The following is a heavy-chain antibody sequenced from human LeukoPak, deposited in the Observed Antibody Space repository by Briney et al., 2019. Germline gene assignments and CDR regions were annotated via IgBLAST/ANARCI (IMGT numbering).Heavy chain of an antibody. V-gene: IGHV1-69*13. CDR2: IIPIFGTA. CDR1: GGTFSSYA. CDR3: AREVRQAYCGGDCYSGFGAFDI. Sequence: SVKVSCKASGGTFSSYAISWVRQAPGQGLEWMGGIIPIFGTANYAQKFQGRVTITADESTSTAYMELSSLRSEDTAVYYCAREVRQAYCGGDCYSGFGAFDIWGHGTLVTVSS. D-gene: IGHD2-21*02. J-gene: IGHJ3*02.